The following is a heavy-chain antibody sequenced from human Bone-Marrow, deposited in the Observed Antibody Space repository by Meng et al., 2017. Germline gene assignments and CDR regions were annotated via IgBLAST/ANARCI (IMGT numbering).Heavy chain of an antibody. V-gene: IGHV3-72*01. J-gene: IGHJ4*02. Sequence: GGSLRLSCVGFGSSFSDHYMDWVGQAPGKGLEWIGRSKSKAESYNTEYAASVKGRFTISRDNTLNSLYLQMSSLKTEDTAVYFGARGYHSLDSWGQGTLVTVSS. CDR1: GSSFSDHY. D-gene: IGHD2-2*01. CDR3: ARGYHSLDS. CDR2: SKSKAESYNT.